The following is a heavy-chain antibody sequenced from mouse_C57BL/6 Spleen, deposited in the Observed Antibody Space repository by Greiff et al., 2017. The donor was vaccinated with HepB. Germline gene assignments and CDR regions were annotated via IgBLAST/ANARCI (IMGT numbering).Heavy chain of an antibody. Sequence: QVQLQQPGAELVKPGASVKLSCKASGYTFTSYWMHWVKQRPGQGLEWIGMIHPNSGSTNYNEKFKSKATLTVDKSSSTAYMQLSSLTSEDSAVYCCARCGGIYYDPVDYWGQGTSVTVSS. CDR2: IHPNSGST. D-gene: IGHD2-4*01. J-gene: IGHJ4*01. CDR1: GYTFTSYW. CDR3: ARCGGIYYDPVDY. V-gene: IGHV1-64*01.